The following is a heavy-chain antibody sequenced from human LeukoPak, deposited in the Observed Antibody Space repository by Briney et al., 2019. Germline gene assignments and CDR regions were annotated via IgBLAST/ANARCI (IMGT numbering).Heavy chain of an antibody. V-gene: IGHV4-31*03. Sequence: PSQTLSLTCSVSGASISTGDYYWTWIRQHPGKGLEWIGYIFYSGSTYYDPSLKSRLSISMDTSKNQFSLKLNSVTAADTAFYYCARQGNGWFFVDSWGQGTLVTVSS. CDR1: GASISTGDYY. D-gene: IGHD6-19*01. J-gene: IGHJ4*02. CDR2: IFYSGST. CDR3: ARQGNGWFFVDS.